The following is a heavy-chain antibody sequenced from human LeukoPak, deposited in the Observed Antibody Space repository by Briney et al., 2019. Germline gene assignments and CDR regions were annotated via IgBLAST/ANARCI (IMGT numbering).Heavy chain of an antibody. D-gene: IGHD2-15*01. V-gene: IGHV3-74*01. CDR3: AKDFCSGSSCYIFDY. CDR2: INSDGSRT. J-gene: IGHJ4*02. Sequence: GGSLRLSCAASGFTFSSYWMHWVRQAPGKGLVWVSRINSDGSRTIYADSVKGRFTISRDNSKSTLHLQMNSLRAEDTAVYYCAKDFCSGSSCYIFDYWGQGTLVTVSS. CDR1: GFTFSSYW.